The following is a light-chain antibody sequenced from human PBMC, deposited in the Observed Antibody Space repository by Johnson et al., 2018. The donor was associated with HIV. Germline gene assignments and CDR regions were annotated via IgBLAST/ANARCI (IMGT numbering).Light chain of an antibody. CDR3: GTWDSSLRAYV. V-gene: IGLV1-51*02. CDR2: EIN. J-gene: IGLJ1*01. CDR1: SSNIGNNY. Sequence: QSALTQPPSVSAAPGQKVTISCSGSSSNIGNNYISWFQHLPGSAPKLLIYEINKRPSGIPDRFSGSKSGTSATLDITGLQTGDEADYYCGTWDSSLRAYVFGTGTKVSVL.